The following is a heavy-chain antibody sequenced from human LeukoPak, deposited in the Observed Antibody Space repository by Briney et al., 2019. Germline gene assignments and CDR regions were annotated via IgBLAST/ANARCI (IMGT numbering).Heavy chain of an antibody. V-gene: IGHV3-74*01. CDR2: INSDGSTT. D-gene: IGHD5-18*01. Sequence: GGSLRLSCAASGLTFSSYWMHWVRQAPGKGLVWVSRINSDGSTTNYADSVKDRFTISRDNAKNTLYLQMNSLRPEDTAVYYRARDRASDTAKPFDYWGQGTLVTVSS. J-gene: IGHJ4*02. CDR3: ARDRASDTAKPFDY. CDR1: GLTFSSYW.